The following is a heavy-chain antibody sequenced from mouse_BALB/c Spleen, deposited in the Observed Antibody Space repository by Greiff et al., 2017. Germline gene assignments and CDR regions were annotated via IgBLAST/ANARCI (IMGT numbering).Heavy chain of an antibody. Sequence: DVKLVESGGGLVQPGGSRKLSCAASGFTFSSFGMHWVRQAPEKGLEWVAYISSGSSTICYADTVKGRFTISRDNPKNTLFLQMTSLRSEDTAMYYCARGNDWYYAMDYWGQGTSVTVSS. CDR1: GFTFSSFG. J-gene: IGHJ4*01. CDR2: ISSGSSTI. D-gene: IGHD2-12*01. CDR3: ARGNDWYYAMDY. V-gene: IGHV5-17*02.